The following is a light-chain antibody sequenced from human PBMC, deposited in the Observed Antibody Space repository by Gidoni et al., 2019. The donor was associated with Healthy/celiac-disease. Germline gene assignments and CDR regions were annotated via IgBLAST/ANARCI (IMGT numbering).Light chain of an antibody. Sequence: IHMTQPPSSVSASVGDRVTITCRASQRISSWLAWYQQKPGKAPKLLIYAASSLQSGVPSRFSGSGSGTDFTLTISSLQPEDFATYYCQQANSFPPNTFGGGTKVEIK. J-gene: IGKJ4*01. CDR3: QQANSFPPNT. V-gene: IGKV1-12*01. CDR1: QRISSW. CDR2: AAS.